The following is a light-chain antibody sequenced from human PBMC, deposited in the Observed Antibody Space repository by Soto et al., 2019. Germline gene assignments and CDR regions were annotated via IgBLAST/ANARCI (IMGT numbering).Light chain of an antibody. V-gene: IGKV3-15*01. CDR3: QQYNYWWT. CDR1: QSVNSN. J-gene: IGKJ1*01. CDR2: GAS. Sequence: EIVMTQSPATLSVSPGERATLSCRASQSVNSNLAWYQQKPGQAPRLLISGASTRATGIPTRFSGSGAETEFTLTISSLQSEDLAVYYCQQYNYWWTFGQGTKVEIK.